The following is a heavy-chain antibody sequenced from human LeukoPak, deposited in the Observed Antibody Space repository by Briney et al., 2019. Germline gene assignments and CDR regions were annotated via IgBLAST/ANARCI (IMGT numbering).Heavy chain of an antibody. D-gene: IGHD6-19*01. CDR3: ARDPYSSGWYKDAFDI. J-gene: IGHJ3*02. Sequence: GGSLRLSCTASGFNFILFSMNWVRQAPGKGLEWVSSISGSSSYINYADSVRGRFTISRDNAQNSLFLQLNSLRAEDTAVYYCARDPYSSGWYKDAFDIWGQGTMVTVSS. V-gene: IGHV3-21*01. CDR1: GFNFILFS. CDR2: ISGSSSYI.